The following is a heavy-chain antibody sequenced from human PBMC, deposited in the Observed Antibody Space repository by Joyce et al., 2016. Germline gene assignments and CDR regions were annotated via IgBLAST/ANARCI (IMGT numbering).Heavy chain of an antibody. CDR1: GDTFTSYS. V-gene: IGHV7-4-1*02. CDR3: ARGDWFAP. CDR2: INTNTGNP. J-gene: IGHJ5*02. Sequence: QVQLVQSGSEVKKPGASVKVSCKASGDTFTSYSINWVRQAAGQGLEWMGWINTNTGNPTYAQGFTGRFVFSLDTSDSTAYLEISSLRSDDTAVYYCARGDWFAPWGQGALLIISS.